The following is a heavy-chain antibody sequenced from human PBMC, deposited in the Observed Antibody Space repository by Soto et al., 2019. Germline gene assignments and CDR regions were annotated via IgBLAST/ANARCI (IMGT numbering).Heavy chain of an antibody. D-gene: IGHD6-19*01. CDR1: GGSISSYY. CDR3: ARDRRSGWYSDYFDY. V-gene: IGHV4-59*01. Sequence: SETLSLTCTVSGGSISSYYWSWIRQPPGKGLEWIGYIYYSGSTNYNPSLKSRVTISVDTSKNQFSLKLSPVTAADTAVYYCARDRRSGWYSDYFDYWGQGTLVTVSS. J-gene: IGHJ4*02. CDR2: IYYSGST.